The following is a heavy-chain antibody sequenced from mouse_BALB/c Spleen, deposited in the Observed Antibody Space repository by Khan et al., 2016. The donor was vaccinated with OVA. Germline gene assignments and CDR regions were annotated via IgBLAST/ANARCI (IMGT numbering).Heavy chain of an antibody. J-gene: IGHJ4*01. CDR2: IRSGGST. CDR1: GFSLSRYS. V-gene: IGHV2-6-4*01. CDR3: ARKKYGNCVSLYY. Sequence: QVQLKESGPGLVAPSQSLSITCTVSGFSLSRYSVYWVRQPPGKGLEWLGVIRSGGSTDYTSALESRLSISKDNSKSHVCLKMNCLQTEDTAMYYCARKKYGNCVSLYYWAQGTSVPASS. D-gene: IGHD2-10*02.